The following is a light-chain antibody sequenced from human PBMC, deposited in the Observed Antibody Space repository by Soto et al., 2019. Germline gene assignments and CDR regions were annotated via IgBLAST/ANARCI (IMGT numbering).Light chain of an antibody. Sequence: DIQMTQSPSSLSAFVGDRVTITCRASQSISSYLNWYQQKPGKAPKVLIYAASSLQSGVPSRFSGSGSGTDFTLTISSLQPEDFATYYCQQSYSTPHMFGQGTKVELK. CDR3: QQSYSTPHM. V-gene: IGKV1-39*01. CDR1: QSISSY. J-gene: IGKJ1*01. CDR2: AAS.